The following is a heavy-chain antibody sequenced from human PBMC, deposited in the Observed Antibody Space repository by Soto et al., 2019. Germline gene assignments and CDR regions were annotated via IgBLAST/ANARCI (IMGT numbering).Heavy chain of an antibody. V-gene: IGHV3-30*18. J-gene: IGHJ4*02. CDR1: GFTFSIYG. CDR3: AKVKSVVGSYQFQVLSDY. D-gene: IGHD1-26*01. CDR2: ISYDGKTE. Sequence: QGHLVESGGGVVQPGRSLRLSCEASGFTFSIYGMHWVRQAPGKGLEWVAVISYDGKTEYYADSVTGRFTISRDSYKNTWYLQMNTLRAEDTAVYYCAKVKSVVGSYQFQVLSDYWGLGSMVTVSS.